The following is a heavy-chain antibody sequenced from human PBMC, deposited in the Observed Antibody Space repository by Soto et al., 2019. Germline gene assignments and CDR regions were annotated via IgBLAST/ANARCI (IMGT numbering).Heavy chain of an antibody. Sequence: SSETLSLTCSVSGDSVSSGGSYWSWVRQHPGRGLEWIGFIYDSGRAYYNPSLKSRVIVSVDTSQNQFSLKLSSVTAADTAVYYCARDNPSFLGANAVDIWGPGRMVTVSS. CDR3: ARDNPSFLGANAVDI. CDR1: GDSVSSGGSY. V-gene: IGHV4-31*03. D-gene: IGHD2-21*01. J-gene: IGHJ3*02. CDR2: IYDSGRA.